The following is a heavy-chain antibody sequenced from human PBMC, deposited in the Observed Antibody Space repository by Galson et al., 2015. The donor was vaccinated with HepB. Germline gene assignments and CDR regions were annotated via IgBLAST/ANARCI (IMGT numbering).Heavy chain of an antibody. CDR2: ISRTSSYI. D-gene: IGHD2-15*01. CDR3: ARAYSSGGDY. CDR1: GFSFSTYT. J-gene: IGHJ4*02. Sequence: PLRLSCAASGFSFSTYTMNWVRQAQGKGLEWVSCISRTSSYIYYADSVKGRFTSSRDHAKNSLYLQMTSLRAEDTAVYYCARAYSSGGDYWGQGTLVTVSS. V-gene: IGHV3-21*01.